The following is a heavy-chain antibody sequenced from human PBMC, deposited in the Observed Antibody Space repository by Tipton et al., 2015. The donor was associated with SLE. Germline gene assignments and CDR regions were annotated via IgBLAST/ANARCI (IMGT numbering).Heavy chain of an antibody. Sequence: LSLTCAASGFTFSTSAMHWVRQAPGKGLEWVAVIWYDGSNKFYADSVKGRFTISRDNSRNTVSLQMNSLRVEDTAVYFCARGRGGEFLDYWGQGTLVIVSS. CDR1: GFTFSTSA. J-gene: IGHJ4*02. V-gene: IGHV3-33*01. D-gene: IGHD3-16*01. CDR2: IWYDGSNK. CDR3: ARGRGGEFLDY.